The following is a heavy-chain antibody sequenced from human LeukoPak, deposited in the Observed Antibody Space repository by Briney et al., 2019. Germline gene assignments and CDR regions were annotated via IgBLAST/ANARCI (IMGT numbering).Heavy chain of an antibody. CDR3: ARELADDFDSSAINWFDP. J-gene: IGHJ5*02. Sequence: GSVKVSCKASGYPFNGYYLHWVRQAPGQGLEWMGWVNPNNGDTNYAEKFEARVTMTRDTSINTAYMELTSLRSDDTAVYYCARELADDFDSSAINWFDPWGPGTLVTVSS. D-gene: IGHD3-22*01. CDR1: GYPFNGYY. V-gene: IGHV1-2*02. CDR2: VNPNNGDT.